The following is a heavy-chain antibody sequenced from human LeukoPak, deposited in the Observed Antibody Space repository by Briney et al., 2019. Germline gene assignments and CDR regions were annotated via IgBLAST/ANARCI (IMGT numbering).Heavy chain of an antibody. J-gene: IGHJ6*03. CDR1: GYTFTSYG. V-gene: IGHV1-18*01. D-gene: IGHD2-15*01. CDR3: ARVRALYCSGGSCYLRPYYMDV. CDR2: ISAYNGNT. Sequence: ATVKVSCKASGYTFTSYGISWVRQAPGQGLEWMGWISAYNGNTNYAQKLQGRVTMTTDTSTSTAYMELRSLRSDDTAVYYCARVRALYCSGGSCYLRPYYMDVWGKGTTVTISS.